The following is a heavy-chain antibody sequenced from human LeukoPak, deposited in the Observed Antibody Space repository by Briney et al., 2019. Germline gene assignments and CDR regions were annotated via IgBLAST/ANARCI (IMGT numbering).Heavy chain of an antibody. CDR3: ARTRGWLFDY. J-gene: IGHJ4*02. CDR1: GGSISSGGYS. Sequence: SETLSLTCAVSGGSISSGGYSWSWIRQPPGKGLEWIGYIYHSGGTYYNPSLKSRVTISVDRSKNQFSLKLSSVTAADTAVYYCARTRGWLFDYWGQGTLVTVSS. CDR2: IYHSGGT. V-gene: IGHV4-30-2*01. D-gene: IGHD5-12*01.